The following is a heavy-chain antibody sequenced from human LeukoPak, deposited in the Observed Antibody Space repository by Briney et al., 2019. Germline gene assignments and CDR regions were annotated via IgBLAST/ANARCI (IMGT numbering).Heavy chain of an antibody. J-gene: IGHJ3*02. V-gene: IGHV3-21*01. CDR1: GFTFSSYS. Sequence: GGSLRLSCAASGFTFSSYSMNWVRQAPGKGLEWVSSISSSSSYIYYADSVKGRFTISRDNAKNSLYLQMNSLRAEDTAVSYCARDYYYDSSGPYDAFDIWGQGTMVTVSS. CDR3: ARDYYYDSSGPYDAFDI. CDR2: ISSSSSYI. D-gene: IGHD3-22*01.